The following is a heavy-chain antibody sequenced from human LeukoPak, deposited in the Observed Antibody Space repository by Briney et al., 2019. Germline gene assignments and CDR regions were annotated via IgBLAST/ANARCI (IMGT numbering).Heavy chain of an antibody. D-gene: IGHD1-26*01. CDR1: GYTFTNYY. V-gene: IGHV1-46*01. Sequence: ASVKVSCKTAGYTFTNYYIHGVRQAPGQGLEWMGIINPSGGSTHSAQKSQGRATMTRDMSTSTVYMELSSLRSEDTAVFYCAGPSWVKNAFDIWGQGTMVPVSS. CDR3: AGPSWVKNAFDI. CDR2: INPSGGST. J-gene: IGHJ3*02.